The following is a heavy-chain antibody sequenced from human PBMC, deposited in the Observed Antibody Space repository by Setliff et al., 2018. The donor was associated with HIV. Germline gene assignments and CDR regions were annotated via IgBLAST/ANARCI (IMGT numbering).Heavy chain of an antibody. J-gene: IGHJ4*02. Sequence: GGSLRLSCAASGFTFSNYAMSWVRQAPGEGLEWVSAILSTGERTFYADSVKGRFTISRDNSKNTVYLQMNSLRAEDTAEYYCATELAASGLGYFDSWGRGILVTVSS. V-gene: IGHV3-23*01. D-gene: IGHD3-22*01. CDR1: GFTFSNYA. CDR3: ATELAASGLGYFDS. CDR2: ILSTGERT.